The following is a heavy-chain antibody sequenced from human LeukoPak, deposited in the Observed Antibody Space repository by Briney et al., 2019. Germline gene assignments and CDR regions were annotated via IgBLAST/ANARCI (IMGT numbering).Heavy chain of an antibody. D-gene: IGHD1-26*01. CDR3: ARDGDIVGATSPVDYYYYMDV. J-gene: IGHJ6*03. CDR2: ISYDGSNK. Sequence: GGSLRLSCAASGFTFSSYAMHWVRQAPGKGLEWVAVISYDGSNKYYADSVKGRFTISRDNSKNTLYLQMNSLRAEDTAVYYCARDGDIVGATSPVDYYYYMDVWGKGTTVTVSS. CDR1: GFTFSSYA. V-gene: IGHV3-30-3*01.